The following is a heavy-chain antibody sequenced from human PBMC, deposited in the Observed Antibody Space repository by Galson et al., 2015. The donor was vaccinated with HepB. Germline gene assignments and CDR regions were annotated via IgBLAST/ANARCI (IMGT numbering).Heavy chain of an antibody. CDR3: AKSSYGYYYYYYMDV. V-gene: IGHV3-23*01. CDR1: GFTFSSYA. J-gene: IGHJ6*03. Sequence: SLRLSCAASGFTFSSYAMSWVRQAPGKGLEWVSAISGSGGSTYYADSVKGRFTISRDNSKNTLYLQMNSLRAEDTAVYYCAKSSYGYYYYYYMDVWGKGTTVTVSS. D-gene: IGHD3-10*01. CDR2: ISGSGGST.